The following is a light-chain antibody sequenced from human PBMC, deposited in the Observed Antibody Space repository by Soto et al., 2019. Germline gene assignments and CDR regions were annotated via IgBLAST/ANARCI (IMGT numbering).Light chain of an antibody. CDR1: SSNIGSNS. Sequence: QSVLTQPPSASGTPGQRVTISCSGSSSNIGSNSVNWYQQLPGTAPKLLIYSSNQRPSGVPDRFSGSKSGTSASLAISGLQSEDEADCYCAAWDDSLNGPVFGGGTKVTVL. J-gene: IGLJ3*02. CDR2: SSN. CDR3: AAWDDSLNGPV. V-gene: IGLV1-44*01.